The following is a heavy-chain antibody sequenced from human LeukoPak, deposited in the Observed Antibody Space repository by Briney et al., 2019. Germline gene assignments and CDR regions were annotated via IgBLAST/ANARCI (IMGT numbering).Heavy chain of an antibody. D-gene: IGHD2/OR15-2a*01. CDR3: ARDNNTSSYYFDY. J-gene: IGHJ4*02. CDR2: ISSRSSTI. CDR1: GFTFSSYS. V-gene: IGHV3-48*01. Sequence: GGSLRLSCAASGFTFSSYSMNWVRQAPGKGLEWVSYISSRSSTIYYADSVKGRFTISRDNAKNSLYLQMNSLRAEDTAVYYCARDNNTSSYYFDYWGQGTLVTVSS.